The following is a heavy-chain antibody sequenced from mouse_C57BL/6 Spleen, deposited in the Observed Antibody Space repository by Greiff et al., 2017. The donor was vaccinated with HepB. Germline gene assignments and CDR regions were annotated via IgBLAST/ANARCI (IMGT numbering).Heavy chain of an antibody. CDR2: IRSKSNNYAT. CDR3: VRRAYYGSSYVGWYFDV. J-gene: IGHJ1*03. V-gene: IGHV10-1*01. CDR1: GFSFNTYA. Sequence: EVKVVESGGGLVQPKGSLKLSCAASGFSFNTYAMNWVRQAPGKGLEWVARIRSKSNNYATYYADSVKDRFTISRDDSESMLYLQMNNLKTEDTAMYYCVRRAYYGSSYVGWYFDVWGTGTTVTVSS. D-gene: IGHD1-1*01.